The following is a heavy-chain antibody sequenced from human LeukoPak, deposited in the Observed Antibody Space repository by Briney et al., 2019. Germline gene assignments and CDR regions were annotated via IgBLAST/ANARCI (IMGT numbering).Heavy chain of an antibody. V-gene: IGHV4-4*07. J-gene: IGHJ3*02. CDR2: VYTSGNT. CDR3: ARDRWFGNGDYVLGVLDI. Sequence: PSETLSLTCTVSGGSISSYYWSWIRQPAGKGLEWIGRVYTSGNTNYNPSLKSRLTMSLDTSKNLFSLKLSSVTAADTAVYYCARDRWFGNGDYVLGVLDIWGQGTMVTVSS. CDR1: GGSISSYY. D-gene: IGHD4-17*01.